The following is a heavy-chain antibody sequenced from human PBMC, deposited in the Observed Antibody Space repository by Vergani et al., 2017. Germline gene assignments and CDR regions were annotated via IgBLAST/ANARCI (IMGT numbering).Heavy chain of an antibody. D-gene: IGHD3-22*01. J-gene: IGHJ4*02. CDR1: GGTFSSYT. CDR3: ARSRDTMIVVATHFDY. Sequence: QVQLVQSGAEVKKPGSSVKVSCKASGGTFSSYTISWVRQAPGQGLEWMGIINPSGGSTSYAQKFQGRVTMTRDTSTSTVYMELSSLRSEDTAVYYCARSRDTMIVVATHFDYWGQGTLVTVSS. V-gene: IGHV1-46*03. CDR2: INPSGGST.